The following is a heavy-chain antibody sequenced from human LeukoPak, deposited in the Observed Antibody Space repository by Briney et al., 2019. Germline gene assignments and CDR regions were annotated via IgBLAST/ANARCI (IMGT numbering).Heavy chain of an antibody. CDR1: GYTFTGYY. CDR2: INPSGGST. CDR3: AREAVPRRGYSSSWYYY. J-gene: IGHJ4*02. Sequence: WASVKVSCKASGYTFTGYYMHWVRQAPGQGLEWMGIINPSGGSTSYAQKFQGRVTMTRDTSTSTVYMELSSLRSEDTAVYYCAREAVPRRGYSSSWYYYWGQGTLVTVSS. D-gene: IGHD6-13*01. V-gene: IGHV1-46*01.